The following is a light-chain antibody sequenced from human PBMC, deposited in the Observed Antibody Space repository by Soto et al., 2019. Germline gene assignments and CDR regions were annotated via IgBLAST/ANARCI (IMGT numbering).Light chain of an antibody. CDR3: HQYNNWPPYT. V-gene: IGKV3-15*01. Sequence: ETVMTQSPATLSVSPGERATLSCRASQTVTSNLAWYQQKPGQAPRLLIYGASTRATGIPARFSGSGSGTELTLTISSLQSEDFAVYYCHQYNNWPPYTFGQGTKLEI. CDR1: QTVTSN. CDR2: GAS. J-gene: IGKJ2*01.